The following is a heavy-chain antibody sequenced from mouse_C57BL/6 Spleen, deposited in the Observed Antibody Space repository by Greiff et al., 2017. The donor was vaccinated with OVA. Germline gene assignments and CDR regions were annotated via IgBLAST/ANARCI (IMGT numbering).Heavy chain of an antibody. V-gene: IGHV1-66*01. CDR3: ARGNWVPAWFAY. D-gene: IGHD4-1*01. Sequence: QVQLQQSGPELVKPGASVKISCKASGYSFTSYYIHWVKQRPGQGLEWIGWIYPGSGNTKYNEKFKGKATLTADTASSTAYMQLSSLTSEDSAVYYCARGNWVPAWFAYWGQGTLVTVSA. CDR1: GYSFTSYY. CDR2: IYPGSGNT. J-gene: IGHJ3*01.